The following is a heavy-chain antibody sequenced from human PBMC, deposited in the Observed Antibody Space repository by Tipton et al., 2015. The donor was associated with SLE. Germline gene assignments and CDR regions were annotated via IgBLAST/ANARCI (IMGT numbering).Heavy chain of an antibody. J-gene: IGHJ3*02. CDR3: ARASSGWYLDI. Sequence: GSLRLSCTASGFTVSSNYMSWVRQAPGKGLEWVSVIYSGGSTYYADSVKGRFTISRHNSKNTLYLQMNSLRAEDTAVYYCARASSGWYLDIWGQGTMVTVSS. V-gene: IGHV3-53*04. CDR1: GFTVSSNY. CDR2: IYSGGST. D-gene: IGHD6-19*01.